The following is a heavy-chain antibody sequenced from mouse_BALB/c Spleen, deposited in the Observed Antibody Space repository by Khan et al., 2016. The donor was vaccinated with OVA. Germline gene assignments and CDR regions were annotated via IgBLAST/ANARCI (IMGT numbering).Heavy chain of an antibody. D-gene: IGHD1-1*01. CDR1: GYTFTSYD. J-gene: IGHJ2*01. CDR2: IYPGDGST. CDR3: ARGELLRYLDY. Sequence: QVQLQQSGPELVKPGAFVKISCKASGYTFTSYDINWVKQRPGQGLEWIGWIYPGDGSTKYNEKFKGKATLTADKSSSTAYMQLSSLTSENSAVYFWARGELLRYLDYWGQGPTRTVSS. V-gene: IGHV1S56*01.